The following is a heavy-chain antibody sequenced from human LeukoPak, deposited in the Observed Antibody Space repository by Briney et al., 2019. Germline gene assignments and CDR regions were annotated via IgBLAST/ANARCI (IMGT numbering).Heavy chain of an antibody. V-gene: IGHV4-39*01. D-gene: IGHD1-1*01. CDR3: ARRFQTNFDY. J-gene: IGHJ4*02. CDR2: IYYSGST. CDR1: GGSISSSSYY. Sequence: SETLSLXCTVSGGSISSSSYYWGWIRQPPGKGLEWIGSIYYSGSTYYNPSLKSRVTISVDTSKNQFSLKLSSVTAADTAVYYCARRFQTNFDYWGQGTLVTVSS.